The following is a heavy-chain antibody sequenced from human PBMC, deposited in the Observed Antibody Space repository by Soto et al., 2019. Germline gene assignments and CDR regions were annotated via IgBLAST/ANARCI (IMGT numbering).Heavy chain of an antibody. CDR2: ISYDGSNK. Sequence: PGGSLRLSCAASGFTFSSYGMHWVRQAPGKGLEWVAVISYDGSNKYYADSVKGRFTISRDNSKNTLYLQMNSLRAEDTAVYYCSSGWSHSYFDSWGQGTLVTVSP. CDR1: GFTFSSYG. J-gene: IGHJ4*02. D-gene: IGHD6-19*01. CDR3: SSGWSHSYFDS. V-gene: IGHV3-30*03.